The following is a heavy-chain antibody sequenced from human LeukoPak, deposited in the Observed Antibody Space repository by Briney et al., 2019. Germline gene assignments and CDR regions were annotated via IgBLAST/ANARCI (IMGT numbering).Heavy chain of an antibody. Sequence: PSETLSLTCTVSGGSISSSAYYWGWIRQPPGKGLEWIGTIYYSGSTYYNPSLKSRVTISVDTSKNQFSLKLSSVTAADTAVYYCARLPPAYSGSYFNWGQGSLVTVSS. CDR2: IYYSGST. V-gene: IGHV4-39*01. D-gene: IGHD1-26*01. CDR3: ARLPPAYSGSYFN. CDR1: GGSISSSAYY. J-gene: IGHJ4*02.